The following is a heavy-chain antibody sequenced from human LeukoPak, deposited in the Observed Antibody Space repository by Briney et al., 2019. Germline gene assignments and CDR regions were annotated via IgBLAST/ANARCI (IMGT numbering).Heavy chain of an antibody. J-gene: IGHJ3*02. CDR2: IYHSGST. D-gene: IGHD3-16*02. CDR3: ARLSRRYVWGSYRFGAFGI. Sequence: SQTLSLTCAVSGGSISSGGYSWSWIRQPPGKGLEWIGYIYHSGSTYYNPSLKSRVTISVDTSKNQFSLKLSSVTAADTAVYYCARLSRRYVWGSYRFGAFGIWGQGTMVTVSS. CDR1: GGSISSGGYS. V-gene: IGHV4-30-2*01.